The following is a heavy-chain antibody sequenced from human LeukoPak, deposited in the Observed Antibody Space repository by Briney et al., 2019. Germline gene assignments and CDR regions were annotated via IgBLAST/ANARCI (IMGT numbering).Heavy chain of an antibody. V-gene: IGHV1-2*02. J-gene: IGHJ5*02. D-gene: IGHD6-13*01. CDR3: ARGRSSSWPEEYNWFDP. Sequence: ASVKVSCKASGYTFTGYYMHWVRQAPGQGLEWMGWINPNSGGTNYAQKLQGRVTMTTDTSTSTAYMELRSLRSDDTAVYYCARGRSSSWPEEYNWFDPWGQGTLVTVSS. CDR1: GYTFTGYY. CDR2: INPNSGGT.